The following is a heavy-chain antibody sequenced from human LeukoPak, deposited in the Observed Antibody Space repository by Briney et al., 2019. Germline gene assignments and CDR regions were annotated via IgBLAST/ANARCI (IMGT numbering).Heavy chain of an antibody. D-gene: IGHD6-19*01. CDR3: ARVKARQWLPLFFDY. CDR2: IKWDGGRT. V-gene: IGHV3-20*04. CDR1: GFTFDDHG. J-gene: IGHJ4*02. Sequence: SGGSLRLSCAASGFTFDDHGMSWVRQAPGKGLEWVSGIKWDGGRTGYADSVKGRFTISRDNAKNSVYLQMNSLRAEDTALYYCARVKARQWLPLFFDYWGQGTLVTVSS.